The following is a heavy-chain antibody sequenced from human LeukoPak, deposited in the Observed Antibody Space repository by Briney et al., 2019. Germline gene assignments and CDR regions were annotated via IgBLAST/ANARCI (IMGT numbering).Heavy chain of an antibody. CDR3: ARDDSQPSDYYYYMDV. CDR2: ISAYNGNT. Sequence: ASVKVSFKASGYTFTSYGISWVRQAPGQWLEWMGWISAYNGNTNYAQKLQGRVTMTTDTSTSTAYMELRSLRSDDTAVYYCARDDSQPSDYYYYMDVWGKGTTVTVSS. J-gene: IGHJ6*03. V-gene: IGHV1-18*01. CDR1: GYTFTSYG. D-gene: IGHD5-18*01.